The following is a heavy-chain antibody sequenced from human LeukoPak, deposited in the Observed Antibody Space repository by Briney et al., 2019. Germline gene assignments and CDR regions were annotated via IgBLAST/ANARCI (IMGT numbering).Heavy chain of an antibody. CDR3: AKDPGYRSGGSCSINWFDP. V-gene: IGHV3-23*01. CDR2: ISGSGGST. D-gene: IGHD2-15*01. J-gene: IGHJ5*02. Sequence: PGGSLRLSCVASGCTYSSYAMSWVRQAPGQGLEWVSAISGSGGSTYYADSVKGRFTISRDNSKNTLYLQMNSLRAEDTAVYYCAKDPGYRSGGSCSINWFDPWGQGTLVTVSS. CDR1: GCTYSSYA.